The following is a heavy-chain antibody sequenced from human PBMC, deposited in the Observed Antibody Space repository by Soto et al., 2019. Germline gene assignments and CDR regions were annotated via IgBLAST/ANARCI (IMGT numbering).Heavy chain of an antibody. Sequence: SETLSLTGAVYGGSLRVYYCSCIRPSPGKGLEWIGQINHSGSANYHPSLKSRVTIFLHTSGNESSLELTSVTAADTSVYYCARATSHYASGRYEGGYYYFDYWGQGTLVTVSS. CDR2: INHSGSA. J-gene: IGHJ4*02. CDR1: GGSLRVYY. CDR3: ARATSHYASGRYEGGYYYFDY. V-gene: IGHV4-34*01. D-gene: IGHD3-10*01.